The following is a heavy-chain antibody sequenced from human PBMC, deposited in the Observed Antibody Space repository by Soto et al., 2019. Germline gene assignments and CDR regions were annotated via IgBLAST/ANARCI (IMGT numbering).Heavy chain of an antibody. Sequence: QVQLVQSGAEVKKPGASVKVSCKASGYTFTGYYVNWVRRAPGQGLEWMGWINPNNGVTNYAQKFQGRVTMTRDTSISTAYMDLSRLRSDDTAVYYCPRGALTVANWFDPWGQGTQVTVSS. V-gene: IGHV1-2*02. CDR1: GYTFTGYY. D-gene: IGHD6-19*01. CDR3: PRGALTVANWFDP. J-gene: IGHJ5*02. CDR2: INPNNGVT.